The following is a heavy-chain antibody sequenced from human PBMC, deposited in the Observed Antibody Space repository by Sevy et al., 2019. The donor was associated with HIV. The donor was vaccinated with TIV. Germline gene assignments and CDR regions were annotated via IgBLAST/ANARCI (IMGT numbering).Heavy chain of an antibody. D-gene: IGHD6-6*01. V-gene: IGHV3-23*01. Sequence: GGSLRLSCTASGFTFSTYAMSWVRQAPGKGLEWVSGISGSASTTYYGGAPYYADSVKGRFTITRDNAKNTLYLEMNSLRDEDSAVFHCARGLLARPRGDYWYFDLWGRGTLVTVSS. CDR2: ISGSASTTYYGGAP. J-gene: IGHJ2*01. CDR1: GFTFSTYA. CDR3: ARGLLARPRGDYWYFDL.